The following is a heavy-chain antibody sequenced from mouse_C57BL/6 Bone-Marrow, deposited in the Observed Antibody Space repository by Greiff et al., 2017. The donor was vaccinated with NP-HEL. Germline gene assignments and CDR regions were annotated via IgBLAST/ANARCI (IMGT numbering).Heavy chain of an antibody. V-gene: IGHV1-7*01. J-gene: IGHJ2*01. D-gene: IGHD2-1*01. CDR1: GYTFTSYW. Sequence: QVHVKQSGAELAKPGASVKLSCKASGYTFTSYWMHWVKQRPGQGLEWIGYINPSSGYTKYNQKFKDKATLTVDKSSSTAYMQLSSLTYEDSAVYYCAMLYIVPPFDYWGQGTTLTVSS. CDR3: AMLYIVPPFDY. CDR2: INPSSGYT.